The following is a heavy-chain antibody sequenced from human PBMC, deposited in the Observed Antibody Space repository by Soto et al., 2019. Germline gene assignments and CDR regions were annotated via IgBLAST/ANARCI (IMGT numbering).Heavy chain of an antibody. CDR1: GYTFTGYY. V-gene: IGHV1-2*04. CDR3: ERPDYRGAFDI. CDR2: INPNSGGT. J-gene: IGHJ3*02. Sequence: ASVKVSCKASGYTFTGYYMHWVRQAPGQGLEWMGWINPNSGGTNYAQKFQGWVTMTRDTSISTAYMELSRLRSDDTAVYYCERPDYRGAFDIWGQGTMVTVSS. D-gene: IGHD4-17*01.